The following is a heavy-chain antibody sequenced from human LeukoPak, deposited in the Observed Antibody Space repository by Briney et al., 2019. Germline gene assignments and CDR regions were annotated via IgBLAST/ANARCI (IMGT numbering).Heavy chain of an antibody. CDR2: INAGNGNT. D-gene: IGHD6-13*01. J-gene: IGHJ4*02. CDR1: GYTFTTYA. Sequence: ASVNVSCKASGYTFTTYAMHWVRQAPGQRLEWMGWINAGNGNTKYSQKFQARVTITRDSSASTAYMELSSLRSEDTAVYYCARDPIGSRWPFYFDYWGQGTLVTVSS. V-gene: IGHV1-3*01. CDR3: ARDPIGSRWPFYFDY.